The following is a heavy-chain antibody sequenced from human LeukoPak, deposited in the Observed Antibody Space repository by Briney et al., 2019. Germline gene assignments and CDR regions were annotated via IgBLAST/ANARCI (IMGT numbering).Heavy chain of an antibody. D-gene: IGHD3-22*01. J-gene: IGHJ4*02. V-gene: IGHV1-2*02. Sequence: ASVKVSCKASGYIFTGYYVHWVRQAPGQGLEWMGWINPKSGGTNYEQKFQGRVTMTRGTSIRTAYMALSRLRSADTAVYYCARATPYVKQTYYNDTSGYYLVSWGQGTLVTVSS. CDR2: INPKSGGT. CDR1: GYIFTGYY. CDR3: ARATPYVKQTYYNDTSGYYLVS.